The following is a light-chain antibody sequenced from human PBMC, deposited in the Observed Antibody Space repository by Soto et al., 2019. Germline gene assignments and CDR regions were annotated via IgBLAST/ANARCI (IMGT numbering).Light chain of an antibody. CDR1: QSVSSY. CDR3: KQRSSWTPGVT. J-gene: IGKJ4*01. V-gene: IGKV3-11*01. Sequence: EIVWTQSPATLSLSPGERATLSCRASQSVSSYLAWYQQKPCQAPRLIIYVESNRATSIPARFSGSGSGTDVTLTISSLEPEAFAVYYCKQRSSWTPGVTLGGGTTVDIK. CDR2: VES.